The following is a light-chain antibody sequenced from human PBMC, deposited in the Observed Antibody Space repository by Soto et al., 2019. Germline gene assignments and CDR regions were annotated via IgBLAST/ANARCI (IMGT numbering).Light chain of an antibody. CDR2: RNN. CDR3: PAGDETLGGGV. V-gene: IGLV1-47*01. J-gene: IGLJ3*02. Sequence: QSVLTQPPSASGTPGQRVTISCSGSSSNIGSNYVYWYQQLPGTAPKLLIYRNNQRPSGVPDRFSGSKSGTSASLAISGLGSGEGVDYSCPAGDETLGGGVFGGGPNLPV. CDR1: SSNIGSNY.